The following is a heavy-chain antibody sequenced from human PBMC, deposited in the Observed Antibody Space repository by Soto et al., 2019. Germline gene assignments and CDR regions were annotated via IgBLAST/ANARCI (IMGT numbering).Heavy chain of an antibody. Sequence: PSETLSLTYTVSGGSISSGDYYWSWIRQPPGKGLEWIGYIYYSGSTYYNPSLKSRVTISVDTSKNQFSLKLSSVTAADTAVYYCATFSHTIGYCSGGSCYSTEYFQHWGQGTLVTVSS. D-gene: IGHD2-15*01. J-gene: IGHJ1*01. CDR2: IYYSGST. CDR3: ATFSHTIGYCSGGSCYSTEYFQH. CDR1: GGSISSGDYY. V-gene: IGHV4-30-4*01.